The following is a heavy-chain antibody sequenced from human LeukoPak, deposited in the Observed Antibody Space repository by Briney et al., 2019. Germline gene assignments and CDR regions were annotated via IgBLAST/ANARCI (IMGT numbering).Heavy chain of an antibody. CDR1: GGSFSGYY. CDR2: INHSGST. Sequence: SETLSLTCTVYGGSFSGYYWSWIRQPPGKGLEWIGEINHSGSTNYNPSLKSRVTISVDTSKNQFSLKLSSVTAADTAVYYCARRRVAPYYFDYWGQGTLVTVSS. CDR3: ARRRVAPYYFDY. V-gene: IGHV4-34*01. J-gene: IGHJ4*02. D-gene: IGHD2-15*01.